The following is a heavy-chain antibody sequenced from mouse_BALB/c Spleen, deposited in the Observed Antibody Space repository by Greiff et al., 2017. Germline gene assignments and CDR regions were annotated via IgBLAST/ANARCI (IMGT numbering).Heavy chain of an antibody. CDR1: GFNIKDTY. CDR3: AGFDYDYDEDFDY. Sequence: EVQLQQSGAELVKPGASVKLSCTASGFNIKDTYMHWVKQRPEQGLEWIGRIDPANGNTKYDPKFQGKATITADTSSNTAYLQLSSLTSVDTAVYYCAGFDYDYDEDFDYWGQGTTLTVSS. J-gene: IGHJ2*01. V-gene: IGHV14-3*02. D-gene: IGHD2-4*01. CDR2: IDPANGNT.